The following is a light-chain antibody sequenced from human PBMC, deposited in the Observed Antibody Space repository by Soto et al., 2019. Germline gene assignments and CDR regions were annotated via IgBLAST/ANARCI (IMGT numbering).Light chain of an antibody. CDR2: KAS. CDR3: QQYSHYFWT. J-gene: IGKJ1*01. Sequence: DIQMTQSPSTLSASVGDRVTITCRASQSVSSWVAWYQQKPGKAPKVLIYKASSLESGVPSRFSGSGSGTEFTLTISSLQPDDFATYYCQQYSHYFWTFGQGTKVEIK. V-gene: IGKV1-5*03. CDR1: QSVSSW.